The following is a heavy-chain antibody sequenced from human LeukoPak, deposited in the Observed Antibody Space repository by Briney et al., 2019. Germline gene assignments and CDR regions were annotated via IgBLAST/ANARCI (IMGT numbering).Heavy chain of an antibody. D-gene: IGHD5-24*01. V-gene: IGHV3-23*01. J-gene: IGHJ3*02. CDR2: ISGSGVYT. Sequence: GGTLRLSCAASGFTFDSYGMNWVRQAPGKGLEWVSGISGSGVYTYYADSVKGRFTISRDNSKNTLYLVMNSLRVDDTAVYYCAKAVDLATISVDIWGQGTMVTVSS. CDR1: GFTFDSYG. CDR3: AKAVDLATISVDI.